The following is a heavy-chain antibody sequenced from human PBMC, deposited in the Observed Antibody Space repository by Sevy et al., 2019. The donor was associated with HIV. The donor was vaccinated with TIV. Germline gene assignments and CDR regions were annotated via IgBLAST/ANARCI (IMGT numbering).Heavy chain of an antibody. CDR1: GFPFSNYA. J-gene: IGHJ6*02. Sequence: GGSLRLSCAASGFPFSNYAMSWVRQAPGKGLEWVSTLIGGGSRTYYADSVTGRLIISRDNSGNTLYLQMNSLRAEDTAIYYCAKRRVQSGLSGGGANYGMDVCGRGTTVTVSS. CDR2: LIGGGSRT. V-gene: IGHV3-23*01. CDR3: AKRRVQSGLSGGGANYGMDV. D-gene: IGHD2-8*02.